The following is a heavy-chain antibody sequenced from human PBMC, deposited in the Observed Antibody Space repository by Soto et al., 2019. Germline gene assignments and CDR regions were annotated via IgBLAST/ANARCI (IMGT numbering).Heavy chain of an antibody. V-gene: IGHV1-18*01. J-gene: IGHJ6*02. CDR2: ISGYNGNT. CDR1: GYSFTTYG. Sequence: QVQLVQSRGEVKKPGASVKVSCKTSGYSFTTYGISWVRQAPGQGLEWMGWISGYNGNTNYAQKLQGRVTMPTDTSTSTAYMELRILRSDDTAVYYCAREGPAPYYYYGMDVWGQGSTVTVSS. CDR3: AREGPAPYYYYGMDV.